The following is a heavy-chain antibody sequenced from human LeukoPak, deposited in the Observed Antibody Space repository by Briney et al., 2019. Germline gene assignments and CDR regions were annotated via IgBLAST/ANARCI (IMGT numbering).Heavy chain of an antibody. D-gene: IGHD1-26*01. CDR1: GFTFSSYA. CDR2: ISGSGGST. J-gene: IGHJ4*02. CDR3: AKATVGATFGGFDY. Sequence: GGSLRLSCAASGFTFSSYAMSWVRQAPGEGLEWVSAISGSGGSTYYADSVKGRFTISRDNSKNTLYLQMNSLRAEDTAVYYCAKATVGATFGGFDYWGQGTLVTVSS. V-gene: IGHV3-23*01.